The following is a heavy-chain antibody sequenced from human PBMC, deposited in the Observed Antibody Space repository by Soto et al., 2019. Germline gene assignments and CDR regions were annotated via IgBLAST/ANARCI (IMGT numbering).Heavy chain of an antibody. CDR2: IYHSGST. CDR3: SKGNGSYQYVMDV. Sequence: SETLSLTCAVSGGSLSSSNWWSWVRQPPGKGLEWIGEIYHSGSTNYNPSLKSRVTISVDKSKNQFSLKLSSVTAADTAVYYCSKGNGSYQYVMDVWARRTTVTVSS. V-gene: IGHV4-4*02. CDR1: GGSLSSSNW. D-gene: IGHD1-26*01. J-gene: IGHJ6*02.